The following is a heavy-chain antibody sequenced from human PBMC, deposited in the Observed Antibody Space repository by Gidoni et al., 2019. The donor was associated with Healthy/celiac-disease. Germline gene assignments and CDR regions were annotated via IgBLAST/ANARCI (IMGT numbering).Heavy chain of an antibody. CDR1: GFTSGDYY. V-gene: IGHV3-11*01. Sequence: QVPLVESGGSLVKPGGPLRLSRAASGFTSGDYYMSWNRQAPGKGLELVSYISSSSSTIYYADSVKGRFTISRDNAKTSLYLQMNSLRAEDTAVYYCARDDDSSGYSAFDIWGQGTMVTVSS. J-gene: IGHJ3*02. D-gene: IGHD3-22*01. CDR3: ARDDDSSGYSAFDI. CDR2: ISSSSSTI.